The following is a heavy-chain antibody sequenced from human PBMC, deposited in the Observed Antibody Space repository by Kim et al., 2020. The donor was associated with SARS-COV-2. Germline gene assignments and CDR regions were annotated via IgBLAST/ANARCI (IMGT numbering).Heavy chain of an antibody. J-gene: IGHJ4*02. D-gene: IGHD2-2*01. V-gene: IGHV3-23*01. CDR2: ISGSGGST. CDR1: GFSFSSYA. Sequence: GGSLRLSCAASGFSFSSYAMSWVRQAPGKGLEWVSAISGSGGSTYYADSVKGRFTISRDNSKNTLYLQMNSLRAEDTAVYYCANLPVVGYCSSTSCYVPNWRQRTLVTVST. CDR3: ANLPVVGYCSSTSCYVPN.